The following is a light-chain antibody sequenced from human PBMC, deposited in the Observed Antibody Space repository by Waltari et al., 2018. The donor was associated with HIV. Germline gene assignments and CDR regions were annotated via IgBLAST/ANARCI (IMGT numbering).Light chain of an antibody. J-gene: IGKJ1*01. Sequence: DIQMTQSPSTLSASVGDRVTITCRASQSISNWLAWYQQKPGKAPKFLIYRASNLESGVPSRFSGSGSGTEFTLTITSLQSADFAVYYCQQYYDWPRTFGQGTKV. V-gene: IGKV1-5*03. CDR3: QQYYDWPRT. CDR2: RAS. CDR1: QSISNW.